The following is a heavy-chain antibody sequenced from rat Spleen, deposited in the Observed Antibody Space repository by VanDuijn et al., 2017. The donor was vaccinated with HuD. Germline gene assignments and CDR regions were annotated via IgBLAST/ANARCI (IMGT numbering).Heavy chain of an antibody. D-gene: IGHD1-2*01. CDR2: IWGNGNT. Sequence: VQLKESGPGLVQPSQTLSLTCTVSGFSLTDYSVHWVRQPPGKGLEWMGVIWGNGNTNYNSALKSRLSISRDTSKSQVFLKMNSLQTDDTAIYFCARSDFSSPYYFDYWGQGVMVTVSS. J-gene: IGHJ2*01. CDR3: ARSDFSSPYYFDY. V-gene: IGHV2S54*01. CDR1: GFSLTDYS.